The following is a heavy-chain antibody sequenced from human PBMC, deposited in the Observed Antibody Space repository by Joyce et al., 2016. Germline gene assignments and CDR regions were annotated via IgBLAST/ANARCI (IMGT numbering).Heavy chain of an antibody. D-gene: IGHD6-13*01. CDR2: TYNRSKWYN. J-gene: IGHJ4*02. CDR1: GDSVSSNSAA. V-gene: IGHV6-1*01. CDR3: ARVGYSSSWYFFDY. Sequence: QVQLQQSGPGLVKPSQTLSLTCVISGDSVSSNSAAWNWIRQSPSRGLEWLGRTYNRSKWYNDYAMSVKGRISINPDTSKNQCSLQLNSVTPEDTAVYFCARVGYSSSWYFFDYWGQGTLVTVSS.